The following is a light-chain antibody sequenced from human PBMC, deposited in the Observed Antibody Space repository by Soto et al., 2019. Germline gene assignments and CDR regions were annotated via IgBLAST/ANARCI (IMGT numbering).Light chain of an antibody. CDR3: EQYHNWPPEM. V-gene: IGKV3-15*01. Sequence: EIVMTQSPATLSESPGERATLSCRASQSVSSNLAWYQQKPGQAPRLLIYGASTRATGIPARFSGSGSGTEFTLTISSLQSEVLAVYYWEQYHNWPPEMFGQGTKVDIK. CDR2: GAS. CDR1: QSVSSN. J-gene: IGKJ1*01.